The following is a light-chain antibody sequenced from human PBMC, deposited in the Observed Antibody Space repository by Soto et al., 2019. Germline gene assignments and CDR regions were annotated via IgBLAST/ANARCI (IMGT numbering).Light chain of an antibody. CDR2: DAS. Sequence: DIQMTQSPSTLSASVGDRVTITCRASQRVSGWLAWYQQKPGKAPKLLIYDASTLESGVPSRFSGSGTGTEFTLTISSLQPDDFATYYCQQCNSYPKFGQGTKVDIK. V-gene: IGKV1-5*01. CDR3: QQCNSYPK. CDR1: QRVSGW. J-gene: IGKJ1*01.